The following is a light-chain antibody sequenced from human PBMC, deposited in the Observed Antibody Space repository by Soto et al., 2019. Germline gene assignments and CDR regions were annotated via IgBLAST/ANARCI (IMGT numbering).Light chain of an antibody. CDR1: QSVSSN. V-gene: IGKV3-15*01. CDR2: GAS. J-gene: IGKJ2*01. CDR3: QQYNNWPPLT. Sequence: EIVMTQSPATQSVSPGERATLSSRASQSVSSNLAWYQQKPGQAPRLLIYGASTRATGIPARFSGSGSGTEFTLTISSLQSEDFAVYYCQQYNNWPPLTFGQGTKLEIK.